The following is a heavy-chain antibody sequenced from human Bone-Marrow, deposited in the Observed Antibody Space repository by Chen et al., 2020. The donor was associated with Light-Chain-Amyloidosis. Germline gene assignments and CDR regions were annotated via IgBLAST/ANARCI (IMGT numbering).Heavy chain of an antibody. Sequence: QVHLEQSGAEVRQPGASVRVSCTASGYSFTGHYMHWVRLATGQGLEWMGWINPNSGNTSYQQKFQGIVTKTTDPSINSANIELRRLRSHDTAFYYGSKDPPGMSHYFFDHWGQGTLITVSS. CDR2: INPNSGNT. CDR3: SKDPPGMSHYFFDH. J-gene: IGHJ4*02. CDR1: GYSFTGHY. D-gene: IGHD1-20*01. V-gene: IGHV1-2*02.